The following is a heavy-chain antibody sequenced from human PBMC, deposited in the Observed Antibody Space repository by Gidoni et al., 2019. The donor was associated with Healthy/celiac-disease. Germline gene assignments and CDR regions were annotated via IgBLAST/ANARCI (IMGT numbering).Heavy chain of an antibody. Sequence: QLQLQESGSGLVKPSQTLSLPCAVPGGSISSGGSSWSWIRQPPGKGLEWIGYIYHSGSTYYNPSLKSRVTISVDRSKNQFSLKLSSVTAADTAVYYCARNDYYYYYGMDVWGKGTTVTVSS. J-gene: IGHJ6*04. CDR2: IYHSGST. V-gene: IGHV4-30-2*01. CDR3: ARNDYYYYYGMDV. CDR1: GGSISSGGSS.